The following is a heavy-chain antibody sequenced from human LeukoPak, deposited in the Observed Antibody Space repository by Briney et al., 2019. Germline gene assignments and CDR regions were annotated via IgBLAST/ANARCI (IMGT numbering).Heavy chain of an antibody. V-gene: IGHV3-9*01. J-gene: IGHJ3*02. CDR2: ISWNSGSI. CDR3: AKDILAGGGSYYVRRGWRFDAFGI. CDR1: GFTFDDYA. D-gene: IGHD1-26*01. Sequence: PGGSLRLSCAASGFTFDDYAMHWVRQAPGKGLEWVSGISWNSGSIGYADSVKGRFTISRDNAKNSLYLQMNSLRAEDTALYYCAKDILAGGGSYYVRRGWRFDAFGIWGQGTMVTVSS.